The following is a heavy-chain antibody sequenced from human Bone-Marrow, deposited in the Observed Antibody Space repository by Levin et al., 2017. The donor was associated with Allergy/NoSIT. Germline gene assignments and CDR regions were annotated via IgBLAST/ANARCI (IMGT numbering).Heavy chain of an antibody. CDR2: INTNTGNP. V-gene: IGHV7-4-1*02. CDR1: GYTFTSYA. D-gene: IGHD2-2*01. Sequence: ASVKVSCKASGYTFTSYAMNWVRQAPGQGLEWMGWINTNTGNPTYAQGFTGRFVFSLDTSVSTAYLQISSLKAEDTAVYYCARLGVPAAMLDYYDYYMDAWGKGPTVTVSS. J-gene: IGHJ6*03. CDR3: ARLGVPAAMLDYYDYYMDA.